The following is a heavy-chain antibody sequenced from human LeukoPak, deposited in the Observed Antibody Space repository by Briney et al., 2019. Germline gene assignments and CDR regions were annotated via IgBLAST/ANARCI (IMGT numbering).Heavy chain of an antibody. CDR1: GFTFSSYA. V-gene: IGHV3-30-3*02. J-gene: IGHJ4*02. CDR2: ISYDGSNK. D-gene: IGHD3-22*01. CDR3: AKSHYYDSSGYYYKVWLYYFDY. Sequence: GGSLRLSCAASGFTFSSYAMHWVRQAPGKGLEWVAVISYDGSNKYYADSVKGRFTISRDNSKNTLYLQMNSLRAEDTAVYYCAKSHYYDSSGYYYKVWLYYFDYWGQGTLVTVSS.